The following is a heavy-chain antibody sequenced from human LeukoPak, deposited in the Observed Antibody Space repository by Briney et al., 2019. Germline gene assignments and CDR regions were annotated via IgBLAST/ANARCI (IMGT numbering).Heavy chain of an antibody. CDR3: TRDSQGSRTYSVDY. CDR1: GFTFSTYW. J-gene: IGHJ4*02. V-gene: IGHV3-7*03. CDR2: INQDGRTK. Sequence: GGSLRLSCATFGFTFSTYWMSWVRQAPGNGPEWVANINQDGRTKYYVDSVRGRFTISRDNAKNSLYPQMNSLRAEDTAVYYCTRDSQGSRTYSVDYWGQGTLVTVSS. D-gene: IGHD3-10*01.